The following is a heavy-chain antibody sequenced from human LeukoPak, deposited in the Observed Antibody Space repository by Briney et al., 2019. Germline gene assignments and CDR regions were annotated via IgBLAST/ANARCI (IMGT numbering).Heavy chain of an antibody. D-gene: IGHD3-22*01. CDR2: ISGSGGST. V-gene: IGHV3-23*01. J-gene: IGHJ4*02. Sequence: PGGSLRLSCAASGFTFSNYAMTWVRQAPGKGLEWVSAISGSGGSTYYADSVKGRFTISRDNSKNTLYLQMNSLRAEDTAVYYCAKGPTYYYDSSGSRFDYWGQGTLVTVSS. CDR3: AKGPTYYYDSSGSRFDY. CDR1: GFTFSNYA.